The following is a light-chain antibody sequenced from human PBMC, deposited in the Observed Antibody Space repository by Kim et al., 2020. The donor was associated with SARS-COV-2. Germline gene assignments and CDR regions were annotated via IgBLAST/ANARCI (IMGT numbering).Light chain of an antibody. V-gene: IGLV6-57*03. Sequence: KTVTISCTRSSGSIASNDVQWYQQRPGSAPTTVIYEDNQRPPGVPDRFSGSIDSSSNAASLTISGLKTEDEADYYCQSYDSSNQGVFGGGTKLTVL. CDR1: SGSIASND. CDR2: EDN. CDR3: QSYDSSNQGV. J-gene: IGLJ3*02.